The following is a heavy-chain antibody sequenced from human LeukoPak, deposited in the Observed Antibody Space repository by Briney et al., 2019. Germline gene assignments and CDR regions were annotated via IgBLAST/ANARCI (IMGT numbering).Heavy chain of an antibody. J-gene: IGHJ4*02. V-gene: IGHV1-18*01. Sequence: ASVKVSCKASGYTFTSYGISWVRQAPGQGLEWMGWISAYNGNTNYAQKLQGRVTMTTDTSTSTAYMELRSLRSDDTAVYYCARARPPAPYSSGWFDYWGQGTLATVSS. CDR2: ISAYNGNT. CDR1: GYTFTSYG. D-gene: IGHD6-19*01. CDR3: ARARPPAPYSSGWFDY.